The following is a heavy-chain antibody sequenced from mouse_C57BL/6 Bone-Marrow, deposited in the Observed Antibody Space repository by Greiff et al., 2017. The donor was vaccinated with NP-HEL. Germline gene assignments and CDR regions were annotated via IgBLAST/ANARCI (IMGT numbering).Heavy chain of an antibody. J-gene: IGHJ3*01. CDR3: ARTGYYGSSPWFAY. D-gene: IGHD1-1*01. CDR2: INPNYGTT. CDR1: GYSFTDYN. Sequence: VHVKQSGPELVKPGASVKISCKASGYSFTDYNMNWVKQSNGKSLEWIGVINPNYGTTSYNQKFKGKATLTVDQSSSTAYMQLNSLTSEDSAVYYCARTGYYGSSPWFAYWGQGTLVTVSA. V-gene: IGHV1-39*01.